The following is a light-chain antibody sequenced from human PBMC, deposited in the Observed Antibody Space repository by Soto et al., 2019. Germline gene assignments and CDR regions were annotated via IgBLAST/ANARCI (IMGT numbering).Light chain of an antibody. CDR3: QHYGNSPPFT. CDR1: QSVSSSY. CDR2: GAS. V-gene: IGKV3-20*01. J-gene: IGKJ2*01. Sequence: EIVLTQSPGTLSLSPGERATLSCRASQSVSSSYLAWYQQKPGQAPRLLIYGASSRATGIPDRFSGSGSGTDFTLTISRLEPEDFAVYFCQHYGNSPPFTFGQGTKVEI.